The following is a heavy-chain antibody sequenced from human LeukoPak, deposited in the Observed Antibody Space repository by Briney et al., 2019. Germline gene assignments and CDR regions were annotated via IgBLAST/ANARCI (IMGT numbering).Heavy chain of an antibody. V-gene: IGHV1-69*05. CDR1: GGTFSSYA. Sequence: ASVKVSCKASGGTFSSYAISCVRQAPGQGLEWMGRIIPIFGTANYAQKFQGRVTITTDESTSTAYMELSSLRSEDTAVYYCARTIRYFDWFHYWGQGTLVTVSS. CDR3: ARTIRYFDWFHY. CDR2: IIPIFGTA. D-gene: IGHD3-9*01. J-gene: IGHJ4*02.